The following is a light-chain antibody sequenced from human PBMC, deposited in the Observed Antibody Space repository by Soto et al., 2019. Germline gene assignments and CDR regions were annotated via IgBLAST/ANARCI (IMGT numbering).Light chain of an antibody. J-gene: IGKJ5*01. CDR1: QAIHSY. CDR3: QQLNSYPVT. CDR2: KAS. Sequence: DIQMTQSPSSLSASVGDRVTITCRASQAIHSYLNWYQQKPGKAPKLLIYKASSLESGVPSRFSGSGSGTEFTLTISSLQSDDFATYYCQQLNSYPVTFGQGTRLEIK. V-gene: IGKV1-5*03.